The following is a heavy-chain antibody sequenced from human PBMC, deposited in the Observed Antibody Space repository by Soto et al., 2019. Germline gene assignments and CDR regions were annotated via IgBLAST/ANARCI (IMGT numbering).Heavy chain of an antibody. CDR2: ISAYNGNT. Sequence: ASVKVSCKASGYTFTSYGISWVRQAPGQGLEWMGWISAYNGNTNYAQKLQGRVTMTTDTSTSTAYMELRSLRSDDTAVYYCARDQSESKYYYDSSGYLYYCRQATLVNVS. CDR3: ARDQSESKYYYDSSGYLYY. J-gene: IGHJ4*02. D-gene: IGHD3-22*01. CDR1: GYTFTSYG. V-gene: IGHV1-18*01.